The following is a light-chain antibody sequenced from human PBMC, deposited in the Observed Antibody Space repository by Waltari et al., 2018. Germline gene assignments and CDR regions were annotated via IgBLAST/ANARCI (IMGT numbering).Light chain of an antibody. CDR3: SSFTSSGTWV. CDR2: GVS. CDR1: NSYIGGYSY. V-gene: IGLV2-14*03. J-gene: IGLJ3*02. Sequence: QSALTQPASVSGSPRQSITISCTGTNSYIGGYSYVSWYQHHSGKAPKLMIFGVSDRPSGVSNRFSGSKSGNTASLTISGLQAEDEADYYCSSFTSSGTWVFGGGTRVTVL.